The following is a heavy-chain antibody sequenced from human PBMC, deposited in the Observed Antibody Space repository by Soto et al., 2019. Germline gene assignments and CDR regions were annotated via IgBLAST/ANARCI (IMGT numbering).Heavy chain of an antibody. CDR2: INHSGST. CDR3: ARNGGRVVEVAGAYFDY. V-gene: IGHV4-34*01. Sequence: QVQLQQWGAGLLKPSETLSLTCALYGGSLSGYYWSWMRQSPGKGLEWIGEINHSGSTNYNPSLKGGVTMSVDTSKNQFSLKLSSLTAADTAVYYCARNGGRVVEVAGAYFDYWGQGTLVTVSS. J-gene: IGHJ4*02. D-gene: IGHD2-15*01. CDR1: GGSLSGYY.